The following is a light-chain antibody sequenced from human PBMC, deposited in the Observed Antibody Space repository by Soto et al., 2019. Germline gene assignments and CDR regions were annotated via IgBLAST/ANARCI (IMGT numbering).Light chain of an antibody. CDR3: MQAQRNPL. Sequence: IVLTQSPLSLPVTPGEPASISCRSSQSLLDSHGYNYLDWYLQRPGQSPQLLIYLSSNRASGVPDMFSGSGSGTDFTLKITRVEADDVGVYSCMQAQRNPLFGQGTRLEIK. V-gene: IGKV2-28*01. CDR2: LSS. CDR1: QSLLDSHGYNY. J-gene: IGKJ5*01.